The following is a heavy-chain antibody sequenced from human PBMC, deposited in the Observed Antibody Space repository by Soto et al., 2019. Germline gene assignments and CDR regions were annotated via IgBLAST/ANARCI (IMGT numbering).Heavy chain of an antibody. CDR3: ERHISNLRYYHYAMDV. CDR2: IYPGDSDT. CDR1: GYTVTGYW. Sequence: GESLKISCKGSGYTVTGYWIGLVRQLPGKGLEWMVIIYPGDSDTRYSPSFQGHVTITVDKSTSTAYLQWNTLKASDTDMYYCERHISNLRYYHYAMDVWGQGTTVTVSS. V-gene: IGHV5-51*01. D-gene: IGHD3-3*01. J-gene: IGHJ6*02.